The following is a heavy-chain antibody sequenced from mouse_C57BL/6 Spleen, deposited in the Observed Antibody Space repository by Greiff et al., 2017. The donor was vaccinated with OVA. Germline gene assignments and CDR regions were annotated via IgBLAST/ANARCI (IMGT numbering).Heavy chain of an antibody. Sequence: QVQLKQPGAELVKPGASVKLSCKASGYTFTSYWMHWVKQRPGQGLEWIGMIHPNSGSTNYNAKFKSKATLTVDTSSSTAYLQLSSLTSEDTAVYYCAGSTDGADYWGQGTTLTVSA. CDR1: GYTFTSYW. D-gene: IGHD1-1*01. J-gene: IGHJ2*01. CDR3: AGSTDGADY. CDR2: IHPNSGST. V-gene: IGHV1-64*01.